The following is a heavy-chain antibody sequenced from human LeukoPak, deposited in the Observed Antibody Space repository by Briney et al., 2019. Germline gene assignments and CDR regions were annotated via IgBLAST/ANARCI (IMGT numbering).Heavy chain of an antibody. D-gene: IGHD3-10*01. V-gene: IGHV3-23*01. Sequence: GGSLRLSCAASGFTFSSYAMSWVRQAPGKGLEWVSAITCNGGSTYYADSVKGRFTISRDNSKNTLYLQMNNLRAEDTAVYYCASPMVRGVMERDYWGQGTLVTVSS. CDR2: ITCNGGST. CDR1: GFTFSSYA. J-gene: IGHJ4*02. CDR3: ASPMVRGVMERDY.